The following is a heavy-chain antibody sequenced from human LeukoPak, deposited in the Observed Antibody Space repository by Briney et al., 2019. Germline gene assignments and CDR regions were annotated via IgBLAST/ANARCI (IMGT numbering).Heavy chain of an antibody. CDR3: ATLVIITTSPGAFDS. J-gene: IGHJ3*02. CDR2: ISGSGANT. V-gene: IGHV3-23*01. D-gene: IGHD3-22*01. Sequence: GGPLRLSCAASGFTFSSYDMSWVRQAPEKGLEWVSSISGSGANTFYADSVKGRFTISRDNSKNTLYLQSNSLRAVDTAVYYCATLVIITTSPGAFDSWGQGAMVTVSS. CDR1: GFTFSSYD.